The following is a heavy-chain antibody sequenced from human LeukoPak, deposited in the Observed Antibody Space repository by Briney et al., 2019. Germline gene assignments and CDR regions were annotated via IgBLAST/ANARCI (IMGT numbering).Heavy chain of an antibody. Sequence: GASVKVSCKASGYTFTMYYIHWVRQAPGQGLEWMGMINPTDGSTTYVQRFQGRVTMTRDMSTTTVYMDLRSLRSEDTAVYFCSREQRGGLCGTVGELFASYYTYYYMDVWGRGTTVTVSS. CDR3: SREQRGGLCGTVGELFASYYTYYYMDV. CDR2: INPTDGST. V-gene: IGHV1-46*01. D-gene: IGHD3-16*01. J-gene: IGHJ6*03. CDR1: GYTFTMYY.